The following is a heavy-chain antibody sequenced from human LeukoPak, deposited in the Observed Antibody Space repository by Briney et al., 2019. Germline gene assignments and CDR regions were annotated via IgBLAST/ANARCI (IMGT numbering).Heavy chain of an antibody. CDR3: ARALAAGKPILYYYGMDV. D-gene: IGHD6-13*01. Sequence: GGSLRLSCAASGFIFSSYAMSWVRQAPGKGLEWVSAISGSGGSTYYADSVKGRFTISRDNAKNSLYLKMNSLRAEDTAVYYCARALAAGKPILYYYGMDVWGQGTTVTVSS. CDR2: ISGSGGST. J-gene: IGHJ6*02. V-gene: IGHV3-23*01. CDR1: GFIFSSYA.